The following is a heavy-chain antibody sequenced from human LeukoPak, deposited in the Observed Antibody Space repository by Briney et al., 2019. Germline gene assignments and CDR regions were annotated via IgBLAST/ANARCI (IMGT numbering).Heavy chain of an antibody. J-gene: IGHJ6*03. CDR2: INHSGST. CDR1: GGSFSGYY. D-gene: IGHD2-2*01. Sequence: SETLSLTCAVYGGSFSGYYWSWIRQPPGKGLEWIGEINHSGSTNYNPSLKSRVTISVDTSKNQFSLKLSSVTAADTAVYYCARERSAVNALRYYYYYYVDVWGKGTTVTVSS. V-gene: IGHV4-34*01. CDR3: ARERSAVNALRYYYYYYVDV.